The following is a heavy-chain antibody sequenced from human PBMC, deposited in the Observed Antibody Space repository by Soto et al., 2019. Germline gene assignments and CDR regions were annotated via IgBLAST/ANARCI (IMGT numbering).Heavy chain of an antibody. CDR1: GFAVRHNY. D-gene: IGHD3-10*01. CDR2: IYSGCDT. J-gene: IGHJ6*04. Sequence: EVQLVESGGGLVQPGGSLRLSCTASGFAVRHNYMTWVRQAPGKGLEWVSLIYSGCDTAYEDSVKGRFTISRHTSQNTLYLQMNSLRAEDTAVYYCARKTDSIPSGGDVWGKGTAVTVSS. V-gene: IGHV3-53*04. CDR3: ARKTDSIPSGGDV.